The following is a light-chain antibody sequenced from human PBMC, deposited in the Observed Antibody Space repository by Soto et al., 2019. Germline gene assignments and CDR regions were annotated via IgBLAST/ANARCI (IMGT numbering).Light chain of an antibody. J-gene: IGLJ3*02. V-gene: IGLV2-8*01. CDR1: SGDVGGYNF. CDR2: EVS. Sequence: QSALTQPPSASGSPGQSVTISCTGTSGDVGGYNFVSWYQQHPGKAPKFMIYEVSKRPSGFPDRFSGSKSGNTASLTVSGLQAEDEADYYCSSYAGGIKWVFGGGTKLTVL. CDR3: SSYAGGIKWV.